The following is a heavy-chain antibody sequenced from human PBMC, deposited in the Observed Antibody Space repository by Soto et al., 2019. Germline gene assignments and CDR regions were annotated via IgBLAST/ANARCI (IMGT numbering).Heavy chain of an antibody. V-gene: IGHV3-23*01. CDR3: AKDVVVAATPGLDAFDI. CDR2: ISGSGGST. D-gene: IGHD2-15*01. J-gene: IGHJ3*02. CDR1: GFTFSSYA. Sequence: GGSLRLSCAASGFTFSSYAMSWVRQAPGKGLEWVSAISGSGGSTYYADSVKGRFTISRDNSKNTLYLQMNSLRAEDTAVYYCAKDVVVAATPGLDAFDIWGQGTMVTVSS.